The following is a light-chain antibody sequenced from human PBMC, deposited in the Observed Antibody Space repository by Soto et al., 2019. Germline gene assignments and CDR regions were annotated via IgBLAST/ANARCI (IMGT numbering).Light chain of an antibody. CDR3: QQSYNSPQT. CDR2: AAS. J-gene: IGKJ1*01. CDR1: QTIMTY. Sequence: DIQMTQSPSSLSASVGDEVTITCRTSQTIMTYLSWYQLKPGKPPRLLIYAASSLQSGVPSRFSGSGSGTDFTLTISSLQPEDFATYSCQQSYNSPQTFGRGTKVDSK. V-gene: IGKV1-39*01.